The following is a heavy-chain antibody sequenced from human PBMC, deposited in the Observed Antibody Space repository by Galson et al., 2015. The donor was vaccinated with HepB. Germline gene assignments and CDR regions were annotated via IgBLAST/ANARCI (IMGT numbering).Heavy chain of an antibody. V-gene: IGHV3-48*01. CDR2: ISSSSSTI. CDR3: ARARVWSGLNYFDY. J-gene: IGHJ4*02. D-gene: IGHD3-3*01. Sequence: SLRLSCAASGFTFSSYSMNWVRQAPGKGLEWVSYISSSSSTIYYADSVKGRFTISRDNAKNSLYLQMNSLRAEDTAVYYCARARVWSGLNYFDYWGQGTLVTVSS. CDR1: GFTFSSYS.